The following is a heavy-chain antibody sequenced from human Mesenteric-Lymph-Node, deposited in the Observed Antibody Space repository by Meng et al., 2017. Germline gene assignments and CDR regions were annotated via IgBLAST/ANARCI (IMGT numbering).Heavy chain of an antibody. J-gene: IGHJ4*02. D-gene: IGHD2-2*01. CDR2: INHSGST. Sequence: QVQRQQWGAGLLKPSETLSLTCARDGGSFSGYYWSWILQPPGKGLEWIGEINHSGSTNYNPSLKSRVTISVDTSKNQFSLKLSSVTAADTAVYYCARTIGGADIVVVPAAYYFDYWGQGTLVTVSS. CDR1: GGSFSGYY. V-gene: IGHV4-34*01. CDR3: ARTIGGADIVVVPAAYYFDY.